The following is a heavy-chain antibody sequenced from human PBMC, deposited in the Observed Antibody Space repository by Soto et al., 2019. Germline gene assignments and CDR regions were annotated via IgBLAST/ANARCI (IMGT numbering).Heavy chain of an antibody. CDR1: GYTFTSYG. V-gene: IGHV1-18*01. D-gene: IGHD2-2*01. CDR2: ISAYNGNT. CDR3: AREKPAADGNNWFDP. J-gene: IGHJ5*02. Sequence: ASVKVSCKASGYTFTSYGISWVRQAPGQGLEWMGWISAYNGNTNYAQKLQGRVTMTTDTSTSTAYMELRSLRSDDTAVYYCAREKPAADGNNWFDPWGQGTLVTVSS.